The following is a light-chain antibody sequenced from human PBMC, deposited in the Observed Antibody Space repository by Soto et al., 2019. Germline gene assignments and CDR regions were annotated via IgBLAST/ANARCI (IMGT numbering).Light chain of an antibody. V-gene: IGLV2-14*01. Sequence: QSVLTQPASVSGSPGQSITISCTGTSSDVGGYNYVSWYQQHPGKAPKRMIYEVSNRPSGVSNRFSGSKSGNTASLTISGLQAEDEADYYCSSYTGSSTLVVFGGGTKLTVL. CDR3: SSYTGSSTLVV. J-gene: IGLJ2*01. CDR1: SSDVGGYNY. CDR2: EVS.